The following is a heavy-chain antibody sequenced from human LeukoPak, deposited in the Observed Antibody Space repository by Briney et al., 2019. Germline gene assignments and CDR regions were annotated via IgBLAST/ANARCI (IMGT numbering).Heavy chain of an antibody. Sequence: GGSLRLSCVASGFTFSSYGMHWVRQAPGKGLEWVAVIWYDGSNKYYADSVKGRFTISRDNSKNTLYLQMNSLRAEDTAVYYCAREHLTGDAFDYWGQGTLVTVSS. D-gene: IGHD7-27*01. CDR2: IWYDGSNK. CDR1: GFTFSSYG. V-gene: IGHV3-33*01. J-gene: IGHJ4*02. CDR3: AREHLTGDAFDY.